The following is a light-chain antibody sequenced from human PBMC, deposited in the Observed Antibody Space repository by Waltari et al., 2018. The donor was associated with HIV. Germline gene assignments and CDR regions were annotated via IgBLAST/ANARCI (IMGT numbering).Light chain of an antibody. CDR1: VLAKNY. CDR2: TDN. V-gene: IGLV3-27*01. Sequence: SYELTQPSSMSVSPGQTARITCSGDVLAKNYARWYQQKPGQAPVLLVYTDNGRPSGIPERFCGSNTGTTVTLTISGDQVDDEADYYCYSAADNMGVCGGGTKLTVL. J-gene: IGLJ3*02. CDR3: YSAADNMGV.